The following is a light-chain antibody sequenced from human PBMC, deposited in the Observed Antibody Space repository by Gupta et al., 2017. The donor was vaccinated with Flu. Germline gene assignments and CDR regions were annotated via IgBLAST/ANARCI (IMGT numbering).Light chain of an antibody. CDR3: QQDNNWPPYT. J-gene: IGKJ2*01. CDR1: QSVSSN. Sequence: ATLSVSPGERATLSCRARQSVSSNLAWYQQKPGQAPRLLIYGASTRATGIPARFSGSGYGTEFTLTISSRQSEDFAVYYCQQDNNWPPYTFGQGTKLEIK. V-gene: IGKV3-15*01. CDR2: GAS.